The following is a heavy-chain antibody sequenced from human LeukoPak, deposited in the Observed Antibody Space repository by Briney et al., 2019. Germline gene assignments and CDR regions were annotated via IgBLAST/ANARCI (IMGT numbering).Heavy chain of an antibody. D-gene: IGHD6-13*01. V-gene: IGHV3-48*02. CDR1: GXTFSSYS. CDR3: ARPEYSSSWYRVLDY. Sequence: GGSLRLSCAASGXTFSSYSMNWVRQAPGKGLEWVSYISSSSSTIYYADSVKGRFTISRDNAKNSLYLQMNSLRDGDTAVYYCARPEYSSSWYRVLDYWGQGTLVTVSS. J-gene: IGHJ4*02. CDR2: ISSSSSTI.